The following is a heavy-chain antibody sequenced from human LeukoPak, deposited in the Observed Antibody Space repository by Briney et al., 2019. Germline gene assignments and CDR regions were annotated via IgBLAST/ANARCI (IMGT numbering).Heavy chain of an antibody. CDR2: INPNSGGT. Sequence: ASVKVSCKASGYTFTGYYMHWVRQAPGQGLEWMGWINPNSGGTNYAQKLQGRVTMTTDTSTSTAYMELRSLRSDDTAVYYCARDWDPYYYDSSGYYPYDWGQGTLVTVSS. J-gene: IGHJ4*02. CDR1: GYTFTGYY. D-gene: IGHD3-22*01. CDR3: ARDWDPYYYDSSGYYPYD. V-gene: IGHV1-2*02.